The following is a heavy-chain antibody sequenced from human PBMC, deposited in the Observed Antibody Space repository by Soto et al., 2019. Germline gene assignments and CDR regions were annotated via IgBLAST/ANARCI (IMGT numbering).Heavy chain of an antibody. D-gene: IGHD3-22*01. Sequence: SETLSLTCTVSGGSISSSSYYWGWIRQPPGKGLEWIGSIYYSGSTYYNPSLKSRVTISVDTSKNQFSLKLSSVTAADTAVYYCASLSRDIWDGSNWFDPWGQGTLVTVSS. CDR3: ASLSRDIWDGSNWFDP. V-gene: IGHV4-39*01. J-gene: IGHJ5*02. CDR1: GGSISSSSYY. CDR2: IYYSGST.